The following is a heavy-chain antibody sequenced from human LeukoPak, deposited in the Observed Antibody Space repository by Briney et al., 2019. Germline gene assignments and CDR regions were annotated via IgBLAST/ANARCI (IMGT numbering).Heavy chain of an antibody. J-gene: IGHJ4*02. V-gene: IGHV3-30-3*01. CDR2: ISYDGSNK. CDR1: GFTFSSYA. CDR3: AREGIYYDTGLDY. Sequence: GGSLRLSCAASGFTFSSYAMHWVRQAPGKGLEWVAVISYDGSNKYYADSVKGRFTISRDNSKNTLYLQMNSLRAEDTAVYYCAREGIYYDTGLDYWGQGTLVTVSS. D-gene: IGHD3-22*01.